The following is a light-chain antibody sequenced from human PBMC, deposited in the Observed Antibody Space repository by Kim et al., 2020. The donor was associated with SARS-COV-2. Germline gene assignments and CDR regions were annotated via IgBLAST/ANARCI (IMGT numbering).Light chain of an antibody. Sequence: LSPGERVTLSCRASQSVSSNYFAWYQQKPGQAPRLLIYGASNRGAGIPDRFSGSGSGTDFILTVSRLEPEDFAVYYCQQYADSPYTFGQGTKLEI. CDR3: QQYADSPYT. CDR2: GAS. J-gene: IGKJ2*01. V-gene: IGKV3-20*01. CDR1: QSVSSNY.